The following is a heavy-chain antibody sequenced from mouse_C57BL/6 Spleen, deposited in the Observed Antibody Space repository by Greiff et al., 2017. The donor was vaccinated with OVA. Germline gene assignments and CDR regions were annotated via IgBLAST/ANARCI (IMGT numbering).Heavy chain of an antibody. CDR3: ARFRTTVAWYFDV. Sequence: QVQLQQSGAELVKPGASVKMSCKASGYTFTSYWITWVKQRPGQGLEWIGDIYPGSGSTNYNEKFKSKATLTVDTSSSTAYMQLSSLTSEDSAVYYCARFRTTVAWYFDVWGTGTTVTVSS. CDR2: IYPGSGST. V-gene: IGHV1-55*01. J-gene: IGHJ1*03. D-gene: IGHD1-1*01. CDR1: GYTFTSYW.